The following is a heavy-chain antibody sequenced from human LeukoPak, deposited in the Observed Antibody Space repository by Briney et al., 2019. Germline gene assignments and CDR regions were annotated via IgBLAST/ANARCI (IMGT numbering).Heavy chain of an antibody. Sequence: PSETLSLTCTVSGGSISSYYWSWIRQPPGKGLEWIGYIYYSGSTNYNPSLKSRVTISVDTSKNQFSLKLSSVTAADTAVYYCAAARGSGSYVSIDHWGQGTLVTVSS. CDR2: IYYSGST. CDR1: GGSISSYY. D-gene: IGHD1-26*01. J-gene: IGHJ4*02. CDR3: AAARGSGSYVSIDH. V-gene: IGHV4-59*01.